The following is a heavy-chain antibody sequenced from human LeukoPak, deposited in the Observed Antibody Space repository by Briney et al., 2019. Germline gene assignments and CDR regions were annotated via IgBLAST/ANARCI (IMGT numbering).Heavy chain of an antibody. J-gene: IGHJ6*02. D-gene: IGHD2-2*01. Sequence: SVKVSCKASGGTFSSYAISWVRQAPGQGLEWMGRIIPILGIANYAQKFQGRVTITADKSTSTAYMELSSLRSEDTAVYYCAARNRGYRSSTSCHDITYYYYYYGMDVWGQGTTVTVSS. CDR1: GGTFSSYA. V-gene: IGHV1-69*04. CDR3: AARNRGYRSSTSCHDITYYYYYYGMDV. CDR2: IIPILGIA.